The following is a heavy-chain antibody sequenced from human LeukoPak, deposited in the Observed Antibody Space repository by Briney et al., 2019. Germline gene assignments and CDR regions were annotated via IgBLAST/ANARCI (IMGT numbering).Heavy chain of an antibody. CDR3: ASQGSSSWGDFDY. V-gene: IGHV1-46*01. CDR1: GYTFTSYY. Sequence: ASVKVSCKASGYTFTSYYLHWLRQAPRQGLEWMGISNPSGGSTSYAQKFQGRVTMTRDMSTSTVYMELSSLRSEDTAVYYCASQGSSSWGDFDYWGQGTLVTVSS. CDR2: SNPSGGST. D-gene: IGHD6-13*01. J-gene: IGHJ4*02.